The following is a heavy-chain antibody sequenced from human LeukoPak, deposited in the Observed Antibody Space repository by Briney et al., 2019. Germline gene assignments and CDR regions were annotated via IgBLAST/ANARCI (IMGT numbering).Heavy chain of an antibody. J-gene: IGHJ5*02. CDR3: ANLYDSVGYYIA. V-gene: IGHV3-23*01. CDR1: GFTFSSYA. CDR2: ISGSGTTI. D-gene: IGHD3-22*01. Sequence: GGSLRLSCVASGFTFSSYAMTWVRQAPGKGLEWVSAISGSGTTIYYADSVKGRFTISRDNSKNTLYLQMNSLRAEDTAVYYCANLYDSVGYYIAWGQGALVTVSS.